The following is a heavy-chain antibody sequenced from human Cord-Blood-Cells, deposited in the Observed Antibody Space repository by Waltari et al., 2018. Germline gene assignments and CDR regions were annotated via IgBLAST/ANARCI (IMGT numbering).Heavy chain of an antibody. CDR3: ARSIVGATFDDY. CDR2: NTHSGST. Sequence: QVQLQQWGAGLLKPSETLSLTCAVYGGSFSGYYWSWIRQPPGKGLEWIGENTHSGSTNCSPSLKSRVPISVDTSKNQFSLQLSSVTAADTAVYYCARSIVGATFDDYWGQGTLVTVSS. D-gene: IGHD1-26*01. CDR1: GGSFSGYY. V-gene: IGHV4-34*01. J-gene: IGHJ4*02.